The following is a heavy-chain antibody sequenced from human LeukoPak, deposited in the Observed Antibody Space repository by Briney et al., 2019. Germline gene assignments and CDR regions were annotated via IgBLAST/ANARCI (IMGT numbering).Heavy chain of an antibody. CDR3: ARGEMATITGAFDI. CDR1: GGTFSSYA. Sequence: ASVKVSCKASGGTFSSYAISWVRQAPGQGLEWMGGIIPIFGTANYAQKFQGRVTITADESTSTAYMELSSLRSEDTAVYYCARGEMATITGAFDIWGQGTMVTVSS. CDR2: IIPIFGTA. J-gene: IGHJ3*02. V-gene: IGHV1-69*01. D-gene: IGHD5-24*01.